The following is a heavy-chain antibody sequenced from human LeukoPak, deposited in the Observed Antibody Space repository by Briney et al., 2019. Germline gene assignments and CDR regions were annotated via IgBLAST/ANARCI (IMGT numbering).Heavy chain of an antibody. Sequence: AGGSLRLSCAESGFTFSSYGMHWVRQAPGKGLEWVAFIRYDGSNKYYADSVKGRFTISRDNSKNTLYLQMNSLRAEDTAVYYCAKDPSYRYGGSTDYWGQGTLVTVSS. D-gene: IGHD4-23*01. V-gene: IGHV3-30*02. CDR2: IRYDGSNK. J-gene: IGHJ4*02. CDR3: AKDPSYRYGGSTDY. CDR1: GFTFSSYG.